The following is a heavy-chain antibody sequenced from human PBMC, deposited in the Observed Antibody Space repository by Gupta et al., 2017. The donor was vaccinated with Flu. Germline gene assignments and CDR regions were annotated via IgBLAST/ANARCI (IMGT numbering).Heavy chain of an antibody. Sequence: QASGKGLEWVGRIRTKPNSYATEYAASVRGRFTISRDDSKNTAYLQMNSLKTEDTALYYCTRRAIRTADPNDYWGQGTLVTASS. V-gene: IGHV3-73*01. CDR3: TRRAIRTADPNDY. J-gene: IGHJ4*02. CDR2: IRTKPNSYAT. D-gene: IGHD3-10*01.